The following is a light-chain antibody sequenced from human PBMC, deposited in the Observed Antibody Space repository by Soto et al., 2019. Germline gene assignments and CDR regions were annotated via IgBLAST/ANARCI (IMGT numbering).Light chain of an antibody. CDR1: QGISSY. Sequence: DIQLTQSPSFLSASVGDRVTITCRASQGISSYFAWYQQKPGKAPKLLIYAASTIQSGVPSRFSGSGSGTEFTLKISSLKPEDFTTYDCQQLNSYAFVGPGTKVDIK. CDR2: AAS. V-gene: IGKV1-9*01. J-gene: IGKJ3*01. CDR3: QQLNSYAF.